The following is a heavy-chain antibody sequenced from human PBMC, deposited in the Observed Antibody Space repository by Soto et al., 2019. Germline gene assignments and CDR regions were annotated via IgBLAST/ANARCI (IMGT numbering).Heavy chain of an antibody. CDR2: ISATGATT. CDR3: AKGRKSTEKDIAVMFVT. CDR1: GFTFSDYA. Sequence: PGGSLRLSCVASGFTFSDYAMTWVRQAPGKGLEWVSVISATGATTYYADSVRGRFTISRDNSKNTLNLQMNDLRVEDTAVIYCAKGRKSTEKDIAVMFVTWGLGTPVTVSS. D-gene: IGHD2-15*01. V-gene: IGHV3-23*01. J-gene: IGHJ5*02.